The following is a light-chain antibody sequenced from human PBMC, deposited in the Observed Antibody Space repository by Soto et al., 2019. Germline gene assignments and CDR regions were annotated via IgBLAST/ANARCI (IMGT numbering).Light chain of an antibody. CDR1: QSCSSSY. CDR3: QQYGTSSI. Sequence: EMVWTQSPGTLSLSPWERATLSCRASQSCSSSYLAWDQQKSGQAPRLLIYGSSNRATRIPDSFSGSVSGTVFTINISRLEPDDFAVYYCQQYGTSSIFGQGTRLEI. CDR2: GSS. J-gene: IGKJ5*01. V-gene: IGKV3-20*01.